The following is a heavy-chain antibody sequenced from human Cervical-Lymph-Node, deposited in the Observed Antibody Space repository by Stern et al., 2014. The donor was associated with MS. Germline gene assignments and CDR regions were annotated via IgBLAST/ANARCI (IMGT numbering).Heavy chain of an antibody. CDR2: VDPGDFDT. CDR3: ARDYGDYAFDY. CDR1: GYSFTANW. V-gene: IGHV5-51*01. Sequence: EDQLVESGAEVKKPGESLKISCKGSGYSFTANWIAWVRQMLGKGLECMEIVDPGDFDTRYGPSFQGQVTISADKSISAAYLQWSSLKASDTAMYYCARDYGDYAFDYWGQGTLVTVSS. D-gene: IGHD4-17*01. J-gene: IGHJ4*02.